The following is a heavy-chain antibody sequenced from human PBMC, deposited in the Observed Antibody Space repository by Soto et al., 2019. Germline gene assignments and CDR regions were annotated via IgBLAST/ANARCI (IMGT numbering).Heavy chain of an antibody. D-gene: IGHD2-2*01. Sequence: PGGSLRLSCAASGFTVSSNYMSRVRQAPGKGLEWVSVIYSGGSTYYADSVKGRFTISRDNSKNTLYLQMNSLRAEDTAVYYCARDVVVPAAIVEGYGMDVWGQGTTVTVSS. CDR2: IYSGGST. V-gene: IGHV3-53*01. J-gene: IGHJ6*02. CDR1: GFTVSSNY. CDR3: ARDVVVPAAIVEGYGMDV.